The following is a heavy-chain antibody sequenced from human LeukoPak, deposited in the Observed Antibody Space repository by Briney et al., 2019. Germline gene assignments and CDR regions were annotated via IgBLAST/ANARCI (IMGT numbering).Heavy chain of an antibody. D-gene: IGHD6-19*01. CDR1: GYTFTGYY. CDR3: ARDKSGSSGWYSYVDD. Sequence: ASVTVSCKASGYTFTGYYMHWVRQAPGQGLEWMGWINPNSGDTNYAQKFQGRVTMTRDTSISTAYMELSRLRSDDTAVYYCARDKSGSSGWYSYVDDWGQGTLVTVS. CDR2: INPNSGDT. J-gene: IGHJ4*02. V-gene: IGHV1-2*02.